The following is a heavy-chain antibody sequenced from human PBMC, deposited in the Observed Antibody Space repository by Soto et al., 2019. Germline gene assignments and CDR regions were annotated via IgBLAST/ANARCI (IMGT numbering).Heavy chain of an antibody. J-gene: IGHJ4*02. CDR2: IRPDGGEQ. Sequence: VQLVESGGDLVQPGVSLRLSCAASGLSFNNYWMSWVRQATGKGLEWVAKIRPDGGEQHYVDSVKGRFIFSRDNAKSSLSLKMNNLRAAETDVYYCATSRGCNYEYGGQGTLVTVSS. CDR1: GLSFNNYW. CDR3: ATSRGCNYEY. V-gene: IGHV3-7*05. D-gene: IGHD5-12*01.